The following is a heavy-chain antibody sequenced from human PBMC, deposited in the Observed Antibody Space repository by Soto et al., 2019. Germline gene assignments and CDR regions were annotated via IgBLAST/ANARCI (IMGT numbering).Heavy chain of an antibody. CDR1: GGTFSSYA. V-gene: IGHV1-69*01. CDR3: ASRRLLDDFWSGYYYYYGMDV. J-gene: IGHJ6*02. Sequence: QVQLVQSGAEVKKPGSSVKVSCKASGGTFSSYAISWVRQAPGQGLEWMGGIIPIFGTANYAQKFQGRVTITADESTSTAYMELSSLRSEDTAVYYCASRRLLDDFWSGYYYYYGMDVWCQGTTVTVSS. D-gene: IGHD3-3*01. CDR2: IIPIFGTA.